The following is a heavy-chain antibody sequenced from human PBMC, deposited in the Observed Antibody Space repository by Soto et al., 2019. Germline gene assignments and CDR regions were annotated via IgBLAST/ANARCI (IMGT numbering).Heavy chain of an antibody. CDR1: GGSISSSDSY. J-gene: IGHJ5*02. Sequence: LSLTCTVSGGSISSSDSYWGWIRRPPGKGLEWVGTIDYSGGTTYNPSLESRVTISVDTSKNQFSLRLSFVTAADTAVYYCARRTPLYASESSRFDPWGQGALVTVSS. CDR3: ARRTPLYASESSRFDP. V-gene: IGHV4-39*01. D-gene: IGHD3-10*01. CDR2: IDYSGGT.